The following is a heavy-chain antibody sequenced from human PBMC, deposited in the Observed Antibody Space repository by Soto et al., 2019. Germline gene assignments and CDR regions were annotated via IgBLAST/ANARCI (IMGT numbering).Heavy chain of an antibody. CDR1: GGSVGSGSYY. CDR3: ARALHNWNFGLDP. V-gene: IGHV4-61*01. J-gene: IGHJ5*02. D-gene: IGHD1-7*01. Sequence: QMQLQESGPGLVKPSATLSLTCTVSGGSVGSGSYYWSWIRQPPGKGLEWIGYVYYSGTTNYNPTLKSRFTISVDTSKNQFSLKVRSVTAADTAVYYCARALHNWNFGLDPWGQGTLVTVSS. CDR2: VYYSGTT.